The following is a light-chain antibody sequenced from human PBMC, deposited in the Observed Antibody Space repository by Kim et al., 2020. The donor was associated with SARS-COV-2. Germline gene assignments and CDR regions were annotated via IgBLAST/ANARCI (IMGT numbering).Light chain of an antibody. J-gene: IGKJ4*01. CDR3: QHYNSFPLN. CDR2: DVS. CDR1: QSFSTW. V-gene: IGKV1-5*01. Sequence: DIQMTQSPSTLSASVGDRVTITCRASQSFSTWLAWYQQKPGKAPKVLIYDVSSLESGVPSRFSGSASGTEFTLTISSLQPDDFATYYCQHYNSFPLNFGGGTKVEIK.